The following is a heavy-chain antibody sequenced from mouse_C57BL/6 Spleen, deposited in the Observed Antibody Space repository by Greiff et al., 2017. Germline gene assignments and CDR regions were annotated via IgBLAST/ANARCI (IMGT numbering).Heavy chain of an antibody. V-gene: IGHV5-6*01. J-gene: IGHJ3*01. CDR1: GFTFSSYG. D-gene: IGHD3-2*02. CDR3: ARLGTAQAMFAY. Sequence: EVQRVESGGDLVKPGGSLKLSCAASGFTFSSYGMSWVRQTPDKRLEWVATISSGGSYTYYPDTVKGRFTISRDNAKNTLYLQMSSLKSDDTAMYYCARLGTAQAMFAYWGQGTLVTVSA. CDR2: ISSGGSYT.